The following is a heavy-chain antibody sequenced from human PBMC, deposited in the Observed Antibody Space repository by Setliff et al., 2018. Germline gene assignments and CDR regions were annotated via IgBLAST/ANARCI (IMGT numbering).Heavy chain of an antibody. CDR3: ARERYDSRYWYFDL. D-gene: IGHD3-22*01. Sequence: PGGSLRLSCAASGFTFSNYGMHWVRQAPGKGLEYVSAINNNGGSTYYADSVKGRFTISRDNSKNTLYLQMGSLRAEDMAVYYCARERYDSRYWYFDLWGRGTLVTVSS. J-gene: IGHJ2*01. CDR1: GFTFSNYG. CDR2: INNNGGST. V-gene: IGHV3-64*02.